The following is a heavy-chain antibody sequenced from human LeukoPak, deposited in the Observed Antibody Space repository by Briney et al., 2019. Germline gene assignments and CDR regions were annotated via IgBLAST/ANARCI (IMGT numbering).Heavy chain of an antibody. Sequence: GGSLRLSCTASEFTVSRNYMLWVRQAPGKGLEWVSLIFSNGDTHYADSVKGRFTISRDTSKNTVSLQMNSLRVEDTAMYYCTRDQMNYWGRGTLVTVSS. CDR2: IFSNGDT. CDR3: TRDQMNY. D-gene: IGHD5-24*01. V-gene: IGHV3-53*01. J-gene: IGHJ4*02. CDR1: EFTVSRNY.